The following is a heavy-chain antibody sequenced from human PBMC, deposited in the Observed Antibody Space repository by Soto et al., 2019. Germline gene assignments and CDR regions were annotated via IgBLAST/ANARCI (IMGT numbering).Heavy chain of an antibody. Sequence: PGGSLRLSCAASGFTFSGSAMHWVRQASGKGVEWIGRIRSKINSYATAYGASVKGRFTISRDDSKNTAYLQMNSLKIEDTAVYYCTRNNYDSSGSPGDYWGQGTLVTVSS. CDR2: IRSKINSYAT. CDR1: GFTFSGSA. CDR3: TRNNYDSSGSPGDY. D-gene: IGHD3-22*01. V-gene: IGHV3-73*01. J-gene: IGHJ4*02.